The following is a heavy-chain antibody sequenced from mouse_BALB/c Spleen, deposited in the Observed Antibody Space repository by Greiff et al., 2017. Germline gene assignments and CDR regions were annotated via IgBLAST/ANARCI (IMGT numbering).Heavy chain of an antibody. CDR2: ISNGGGST. CDR1: GFTFSSYT. CDR3: ARPNTYYYGSSRYFDV. Sequence: EVQRVESGGGLVQPGGSLKLSCAASGFTFSSYTMSWVRQTPEKRLEWVAYISNGGGSTYYPDTVKGRFTISRDNAKNTLYLQMSSLKSEDTAMYYCARPNTYYYGSSRYFDVWGAGTTVTVSS. J-gene: IGHJ1*01. D-gene: IGHD1-1*01. V-gene: IGHV5-12-2*01.